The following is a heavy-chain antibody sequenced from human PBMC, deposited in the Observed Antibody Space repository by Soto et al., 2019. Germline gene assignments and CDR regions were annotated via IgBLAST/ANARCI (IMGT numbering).Heavy chain of an antibody. D-gene: IGHD3-10*01. CDR2: INVYNGNT. CDR3: ARGVGSGSHYNQYNWFHP. Sequence: VSGPVSCKSSGYTFTNYGICWVRQAPGQGQEWMGWINVYNGNTKYAQKVQGRVTMTRDTSTSTAYMELRSLRSDDTAVYYCARGVGSGSHYNQYNWFHPWGQRTLVTSP. V-gene: IGHV1-18*01. J-gene: IGHJ5*02. CDR1: GYTFTNYG.